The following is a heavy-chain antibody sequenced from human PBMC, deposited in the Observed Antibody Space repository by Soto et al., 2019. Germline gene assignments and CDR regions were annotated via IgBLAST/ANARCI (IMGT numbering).Heavy chain of an antibody. J-gene: IGHJ4*02. CDR1: GFSLSSTRMA. D-gene: IGHD2-21*01. V-gene: IGHV2-70*01. CDR2: INWDNNK. Sequence: SGPTLVNPTQTLTLTCTFSGFSLSSTRMAVTWIRQPPGKALEWLALINWDNNKYYSTSLKTRLTISRDTSKNQVVLTMTNVDPVDTATYYCARIPHYSDSYYMDYWGQGTLVTVSS. CDR3: ARIPHYSDSYYMDY.